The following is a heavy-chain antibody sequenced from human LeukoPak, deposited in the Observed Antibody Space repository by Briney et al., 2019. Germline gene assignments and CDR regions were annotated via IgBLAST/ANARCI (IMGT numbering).Heavy chain of an antibody. CDR1: GGSFSGSS. CDR2: IVQSGST. CDR3: ARGRSRLNYYDSSGYYYTLRRGQYAKGGFDY. V-gene: IGHV4-34*01. J-gene: IGHJ4*02. Sequence: SETLSLTCAVFGGSFSGSSWSWIRQPPGKGLEWIGDIVQSGSTNYNPSLKRRVTISVDTSKNQFSLRLSSVTAADTAVYYCARGRSRLNYYDSSGYYYTLRRGQYAKGGFDYWGQGTLVTVSS. D-gene: IGHD3-22*01.